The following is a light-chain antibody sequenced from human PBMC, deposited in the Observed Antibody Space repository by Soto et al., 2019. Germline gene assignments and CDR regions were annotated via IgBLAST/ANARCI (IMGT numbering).Light chain of an antibody. CDR1: QSIGDW. CDR2: KAS. CDR3: QQYNTYGYA. V-gene: IGKV1-5*03. Sequence: DIQMTQSPSTLSASVGDRVTITCRASQSIGDWLAWYQQKPGKAPKLLIYKASSLQRGVPSRFSGSGSGTEFTLTISSLQPDDFSSYYCQQYNTYGYAFGQGTELEIK. J-gene: IGKJ2*01.